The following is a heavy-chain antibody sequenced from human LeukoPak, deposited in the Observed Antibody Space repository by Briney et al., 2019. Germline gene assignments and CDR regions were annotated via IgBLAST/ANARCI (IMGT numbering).Heavy chain of an antibody. D-gene: IGHD3-22*01. J-gene: IGHJ4*02. CDR2: IRYDGTNK. Sequence: GGSLRLSCAASGFTFSSFGMHWVRQAPGQGLEWVAFIRYDGTNKYYADSVKGRFTISRDNSKNTLYLQMNSLRAEDTAVYYCAKSALIVVVSTPFDYWGQGTLVTVSS. CDR1: GFTFSSFG. CDR3: AKSALIVVVSTPFDY. V-gene: IGHV3-30*02.